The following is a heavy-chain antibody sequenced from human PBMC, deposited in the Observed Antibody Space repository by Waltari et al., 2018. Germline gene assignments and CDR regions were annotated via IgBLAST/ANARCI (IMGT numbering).Heavy chain of an antibody. J-gene: IGHJ4*02. Sequence: QVQLVQSGAEVKKPGASVKVSCKASGYTFTSYYMHWVRQAPGQGLEWMGIINPSGGSTSYAQKCQGRVTMTRDTSTNQFSLKLSSVTAADTAVYYCATYGEWELLRLPEYYFDYWGQGTLVTVSS. D-gene: IGHD1-26*01. CDR1: GYTFTSYY. CDR2: INPSGGST. V-gene: IGHV1-46*01. CDR3: ATYGEWELLRLPEYYFDY.